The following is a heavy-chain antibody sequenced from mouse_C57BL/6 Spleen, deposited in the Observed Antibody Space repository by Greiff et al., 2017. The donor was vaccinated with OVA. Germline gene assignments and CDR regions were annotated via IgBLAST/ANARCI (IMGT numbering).Heavy chain of an antibody. CDR3: ARTFLTGAMDY. CDR2: ISYDGSN. J-gene: IGHJ4*01. CDR1: GYSITSGYY. V-gene: IGHV3-6*01. D-gene: IGHD4-1*01. Sequence: DVKLQESGPGLVKPSQSLSLTCSVTGYSITSGYYWNWIRQFPGNKLEWMGYISYDGSNNYNPSLKNRISITRDTSKNQFFLKLNSVTTEDTATYYCARTFLTGAMDYWGQGTSVTVSS.